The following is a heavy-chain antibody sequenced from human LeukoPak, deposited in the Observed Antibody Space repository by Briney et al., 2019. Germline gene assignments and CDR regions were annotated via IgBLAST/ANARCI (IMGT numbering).Heavy chain of an antibody. D-gene: IGHD5-18*01. CDR1: LFTFSMYV. J-gene: IGHJ4*02. CDR3: ARDHGDTWGREYYFDY. CDR2: ICYDGSNK. Sequence: GGALRLSRVASLFTFSMYVMHWVRPAPGKGLGWVAVICYDGSNKKYAASVKGRFTISRDNSKNTTYLQMNSLRAKDTAVYYCARDHGDTWGREYYFDYWGQGTLVTVSS. V-gene: IGHV3-33*01.